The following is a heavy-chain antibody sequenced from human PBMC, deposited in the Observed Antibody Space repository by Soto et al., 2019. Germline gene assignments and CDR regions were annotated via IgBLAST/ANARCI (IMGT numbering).Heavy chain of an antibody. J-gene: IGHJ6*02. D-gene: IGHD6-19*01. CDR1: GGTFSSYT. Sequence: QVQLVQSGAEVKKPGSSVKVSCKASGGTFSSYTISWVRQAPGQGLEWMGRIIPILGIANYAQKFQGRVTITADKSTSTAYMELSSLRSEDTAVYYCARDRPAVAHYYYYGMDVLGQGTTVTVSS. CDR3: ARDRPAVAHYYYYGMDV. V-gene: IGHV1-69*08. CDR2: IIPILGIA.